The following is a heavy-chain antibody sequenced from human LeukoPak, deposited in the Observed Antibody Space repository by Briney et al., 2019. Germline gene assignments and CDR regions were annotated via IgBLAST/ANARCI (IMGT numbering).Heavy chain of an antibody. CDR1: GGSFSGYY. J-gene: IGHJ5*02. CDR3: ARGRGRPRRNWFDP. V-gene: IGHV4-34*01. Sequence: SETLSLTCAVYGGSFSGYYWSWIRQPPGKGLEWIGGINHSGSTNYNPSLKSRVTISVDTSKNQFSLKLSSVTAADTAVYYCARGRGRPRRNWFDPWGQGTLVTVSS. CDR2: INHSGST. D-gene: IGHD3-10*01.